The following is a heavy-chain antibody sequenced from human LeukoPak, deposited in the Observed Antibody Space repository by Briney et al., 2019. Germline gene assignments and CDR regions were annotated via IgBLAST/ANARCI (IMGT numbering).Heavy chain of an antibody. Sequence: NPSETLSLTCTVSGGSISSYYWSWIRQPAGKGLESIGHISTSGSTNYNPSLKSRVTMSVDTSKNQFSLKLSSVTAADTAVYYCARLTKNDSGSYRFGKKKRGYMDVWGKGTTVTISS. CDR2: ISTSGST. CDR3: ARLTKNDSGSYRFGKKKRGYMDV. CDR1: GGSISSYY. D-gene: IGHD3-10*01. V-gene: IGHV4-4*07. J-gene: IGHJ6*03.